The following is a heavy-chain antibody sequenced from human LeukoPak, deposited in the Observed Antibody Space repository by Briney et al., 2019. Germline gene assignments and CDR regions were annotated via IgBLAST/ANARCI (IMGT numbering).Heavy chain of an antibody. CDR2: IYYDGTP. D-gene: IGHD6-19*01. V-gene: IGHV4-39*01. Sequence: PSETLSLTCTVSGGSISSSSSYYRAWIRQPPGKGLEWIGSIYYDGTPYYTPSLESRVTISVDTSKNQFSLKVSSVTATDTAVYYCARHSVSGADDYWSQGTLVTVSS. J-gene: IGHJ4*02. CDR1: GGSISSSSSYY. CDR3: ARHSVSGADDY.